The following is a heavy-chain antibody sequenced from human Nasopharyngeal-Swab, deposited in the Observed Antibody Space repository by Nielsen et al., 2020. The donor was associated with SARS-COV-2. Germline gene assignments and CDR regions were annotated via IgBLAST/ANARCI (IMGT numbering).Heavy chain of an antibody. CDR1: GFTFSSYW. CDR2: ISYDGTIQ. CDR3: ARGAVAGRNAFDI. J-gene: IGHJ3*02. Sequence: GGSLRLSCAASGFTFSSYWMSWVRQAPGKGLQWVAFISYDGTIQYYTDSVKGRFTISRDNSKNTLYLQMNSLRPEDTAVHYCARGAVAGRNAFDIWGQGTLVTVSS. D-gene: IGHD6-19*01. V-gene: IGHV3-30-3*01.